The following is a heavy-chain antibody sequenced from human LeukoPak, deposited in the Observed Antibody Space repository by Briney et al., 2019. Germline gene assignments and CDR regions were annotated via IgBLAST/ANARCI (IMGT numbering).Heavy chain of an antibody. CDR3: ARDRHRHYFDF. CDR1: GGSISSDGYY. V-gene: IGHV4-31*03. CDR2: IYYSGST. Sequence: SETLSLTCTVSGGSISSDGYYWSWIRQHPGKGLEWIGYIYYSGSTYYNPSLKSRVTISVDTSKNQFSLKLTSVTAAGTAVYFCARDRHRHYFDFWGQGTLVTVSS. J-gene: IGHJ4*02.